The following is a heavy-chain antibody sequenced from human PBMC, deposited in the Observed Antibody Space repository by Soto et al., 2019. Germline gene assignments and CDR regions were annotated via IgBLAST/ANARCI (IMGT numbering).Heavy chain of an antibody. V-gene: IGHV4-39*01. CDR1: GGSISSSSYY. D-gene: IGHD6-19*01. J-gene: IGHJ4*02. CDR3: ASDIAVAGPPSDY. CDR2: IYYSGST. Sequence: SETLSLTCTVSGGSISSSSYYWGWIRQPPGKGLEWIGSIYYSGSTYYNPSLKSRVTISVDTSKNQFSLKLSSVTAADTAVYYCASDIAVAGPPSDYWGQGTLVTVSS.